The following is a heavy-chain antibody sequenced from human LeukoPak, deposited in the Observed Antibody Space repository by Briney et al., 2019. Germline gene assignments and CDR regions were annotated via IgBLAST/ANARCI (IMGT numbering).Heavy chain of an antibody. J-gene: IGHJ6*02. Sequence: ASVKVSCKASGYTFSNYYMHWVRQAPGQGLEWMGIIIPSGGSTSYAQKFQGRVTMTRGTSTSTVYMELSSLRSEDTAVYYCARDHLTTIVGATYYYYGMDVWGQGTTVTVSS. CDR1: GYTFSNYY. V-gene: IGHV1-46*01. D-gene: IGHD1-26*01. CDR2: IIPSGGST. CDR3: ARDHLTTIVGATYYYYGMDV.